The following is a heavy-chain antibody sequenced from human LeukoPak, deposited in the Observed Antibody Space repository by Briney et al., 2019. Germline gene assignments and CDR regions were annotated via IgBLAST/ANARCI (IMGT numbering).Heavy chain of an antibody. CDR1: GYTFTSYD. CDR2: MNPNSGNT. V-gene: IGHV1-8*02. D-gene: IGHD6-19*01. CDR3: ARGLRDSSGWYQDAFDI. J-gene: IGHJ3*02. Sequence: EASVKVSCKASGYTFTSYDINWVRQATGQGLEWMGWMNPNSGNTGYAQKFQGRVTMTRNTSISTAYMELSSLRSEDTAVYYCARGLRDSSGWYQDAFDIWGQGTMVTVSS.